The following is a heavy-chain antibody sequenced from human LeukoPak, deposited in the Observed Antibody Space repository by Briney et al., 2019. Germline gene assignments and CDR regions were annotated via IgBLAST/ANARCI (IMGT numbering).Heavy chain of an antibody. V-gene: IGHV4-31*03. D-gene: IGHD5-24*01. CDR3: ARLRGYNDY. J-gene: IGHJ4*02. CDR1: GGSITSGGYY. Sequence: KPSETLSLTCTVSGGSITSGGYYWSWIRQHPEKGLEWIGYIYYSGTTYYNPSLKSRVTMSVDTSKNQFSLKLSSVTAADTAVYYCARLRGYNDYWGQGILVTVSS. CDR2: IYYSGTT.